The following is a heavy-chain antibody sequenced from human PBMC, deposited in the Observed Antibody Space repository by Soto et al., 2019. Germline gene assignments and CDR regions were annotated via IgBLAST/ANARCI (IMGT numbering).Heavy chain of an antibody. CDR2: ISAYNGNT. Sequence: GASVKVSCKASGYTFTSYGISWARQAPGQGLEWMGWISAYNGNTNYAQKLQGRVTMTTDTSTSTAYMELRSLRSDDTAVYYCARDSIAAAGTSPNAYYYYYGMDVWGQGTTVTVSS. CDR1: GYTFTSYG. V-gene: IGHV1-18*01. J-gene: IGHJ6*02. CDR3: ARDSIAAAGTSPNAYYYYYGMDV. D-gene: IGHD6-13*01.